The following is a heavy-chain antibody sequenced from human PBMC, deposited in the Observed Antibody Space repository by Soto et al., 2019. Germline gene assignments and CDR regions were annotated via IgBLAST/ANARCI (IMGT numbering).Heavy chain of an antibody. J-gene: IGHJ4*02. V-gene: IGHV1-18*01. Sequence: QVQLVQSGSEVKKPGASVRVTCKASGYTFRNYGISWVREAPGQGLEWMGWVSAYNRNSNYAQKFEGRVIMTADTATSTAYLEFRGLRSDATAIYYCARDRQWEPLLYWGQGNLVTVSS. CDR2: VSAYNRNS. D-gene: IGHD1-26*01. CDR1: GYTFRNYG. CDR3: ARDRQWEPLLY.